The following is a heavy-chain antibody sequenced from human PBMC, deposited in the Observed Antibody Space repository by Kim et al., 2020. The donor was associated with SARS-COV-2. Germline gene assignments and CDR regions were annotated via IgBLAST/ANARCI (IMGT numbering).Heavy chain of an antibody. V-gene: IGHV3-72*01. CDR1: GLIFSDYF. CDR3: SSLGCSTSGCQRPWCL. CDR2: IRNKANSYTT. D-gene: IGHD2-2*01. Sequence: GGSLRLSCAASGLIFSDYFMDWVRQAPGKGLEWIARIRNKANSYTTEYAASVKGRFSISSDDSKNSLYLQMNSLQSEDTALYYCSSLGCSTSGCQRPWCLWGQGTLVTVSS. J-gene: IGHJ4*02.